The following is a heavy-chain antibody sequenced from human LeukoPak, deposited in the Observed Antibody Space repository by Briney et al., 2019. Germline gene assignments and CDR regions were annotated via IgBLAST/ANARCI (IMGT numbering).Heavy chain of an antibody. J-gene: IGHJ4*02. CDR2: INPNSGGT. CDR1: VYTFTGYY. Sequence: GASVKVSCKASVYTFTGYYMHWVRQAPGQGLEWMGWINPNSGGTNYAQKFQGRVTMTRDTSISTAYMELSRLRSYDTAVYHCAAGYTEYYFYYWGQGTLVTVSS. D-gene: IGHD1-1*01. V-gene: IGHV1-2*02. CDR3: AAGYTEYYFYY.